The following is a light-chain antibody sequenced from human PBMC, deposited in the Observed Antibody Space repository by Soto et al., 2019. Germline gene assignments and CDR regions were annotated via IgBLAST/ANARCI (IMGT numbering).Light chain of an antibody. CDR2: GNS. Sequence: QSLLTQPPSVSRAPGQRVTISFTGSSSNIWAGYDVHWYQQLPGTAPKLLIYGNSNRPSGVPDRFYGSKSGTSASLAITGLQAEDEADYYCQSYDSSLSGSYVFGTRTKVTVL. CDR1: SSNIWAGYD. J-gene: IGLJ1*01. V-gene: IGLV1-40*01. CDR3: QSYDSSLSGSYV.